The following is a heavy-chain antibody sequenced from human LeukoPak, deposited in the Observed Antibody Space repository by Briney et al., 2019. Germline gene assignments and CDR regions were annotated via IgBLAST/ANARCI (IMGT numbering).Heavy chain of an antibody. CDR2: INPNSGGT. V-gene: IGHV1-2*02. CDR3: ASMSGEWLRLGY. D-gene: IGHD5-12*01. J-gene: IGHJ4*02. CDR1: GYTFTVYY. Sequence: ASVTVSFKASGYTFTVYYMHWVRQAPGQGLEWIGWINPNSGGTNYAQKFQGRVTMTRDTSISTAYMELSRLRSDDTAVYYCASMSGEWLRLGYWGQGTLVTVSS.